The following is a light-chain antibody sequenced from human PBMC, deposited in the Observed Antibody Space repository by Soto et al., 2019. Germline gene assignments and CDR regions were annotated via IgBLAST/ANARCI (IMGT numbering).Light chain of an antibody. CDR1: GSSIGTNT. CDR3: TAWDGSLNNVL. Sequence: QSALTQPPSASGTPGQRVTISCSGSGSSIGTNTVNWYRQLPGTAPKLLIYGNNRRPSGVPDRFSGSKSGTSASLAISGLRSEDEAEYYCTAWDGSLNNVLFGGGTKVTV. J-gene: IGLJ2*01. V-gene: IGLV1-44*01. CDR2: GNN.